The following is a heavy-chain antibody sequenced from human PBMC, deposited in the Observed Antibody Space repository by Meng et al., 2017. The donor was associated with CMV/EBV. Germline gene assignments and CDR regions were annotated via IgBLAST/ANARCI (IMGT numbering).Heavy chain of an antibody. D-gene: IGHD1-26*01. CDR1: GFTFSDHH. Sequence: EVQLVESGGGLVQPGGCLRLSWAASGFTFSDHHMDWVRQAPGKGLEWVGRIRRKANSYTTENAASVKGRFTISRDESKNSVYLQMNSLRAEDTAVYYCAKDRAEIIVGATDFDYWGQGTLVTVSS. J-gene: IGHJ4*02. CDR2: IRRKANSYTT. V-gene: IGHV3-72*01. CDR3: AKDRAEIIVGATDFDY.